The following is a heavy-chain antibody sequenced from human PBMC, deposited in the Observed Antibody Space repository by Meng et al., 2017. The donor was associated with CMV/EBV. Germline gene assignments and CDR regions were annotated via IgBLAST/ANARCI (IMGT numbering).Heavy chain of an antibody. V-gene: IGHV3-15*01. J-gene: IGHJ4*02. CDR1: GFTFSNVW. Sequence: GESLKIPCAASGFTFSNVWMSWVRQAPGKGLEWVGRIKSKTDGGTTDYAAPVKGRFTISRDDSKNTLYLQMNSLKTEDTAVYYCTTGPIRITIFGVVFHYWGQGTLVTVSS. CDR2: IKSKTDGGTT. D-gene: IGHD3-3*01. CDR3: TTGPIRITIFGVVFHY.